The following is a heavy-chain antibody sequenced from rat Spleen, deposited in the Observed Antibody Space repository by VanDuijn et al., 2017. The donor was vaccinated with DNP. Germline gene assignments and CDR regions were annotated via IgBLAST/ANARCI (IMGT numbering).Heavy chain of an antibody. V-gene: IGHV5-25*01. J-gene: IGHJ4*01. Sequence: EVQLVESGGGLVQPGRSLKLSCAASGFTFSNYDMAWVRQAPTKGLEWVASISTGGGNTYYRDSVKSRFTISRDNAKSTLYLQMDSLRSEDTATYYCARHRTIMPYYYAMDAWGQGASVTVSS. CDR2: ISTGGGNT. CDR3: ARHRTIMPYYYAMDA. D-gene: IGHD1-12*01. CDR1: GFTFSNYD.